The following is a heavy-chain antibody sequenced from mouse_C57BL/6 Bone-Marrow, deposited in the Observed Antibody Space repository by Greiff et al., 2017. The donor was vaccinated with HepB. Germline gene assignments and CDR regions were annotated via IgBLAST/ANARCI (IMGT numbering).Heavy chain of an antibody. D-gene: IGHD2-3*01. V-gene: IGHV1-63*01. CDR3: ARDGWPYAMDY. Sequence: VQLQPSGAELVRPGTSVEMSCKASGYTFPNYWVGLAKQRPGPGLEGIGDIYPGGGYTNYNEKFKGKATLTADKSSSTAYMQFSSLTSEDSAIYYCARDGWPYAMDYWGQGTSVTVSS. J-gene: IGHJ4*01. CDR2: IYPGGGYT. CDR1: GYTFPNYW.